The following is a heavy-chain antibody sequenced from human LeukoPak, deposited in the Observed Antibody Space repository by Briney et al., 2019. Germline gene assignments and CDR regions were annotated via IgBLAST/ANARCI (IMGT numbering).Heavy chain of an antibody. CDR3: ARAPVRANAFDI. J-gene: IGHJ3*02. CDR2: IIPIFGTA. V-gene: IGHV1-69*05. CDR1: GGTFSSYA. Sequence: EASVKVSCKASGGTFSSYAISWVRQAPGQGLEWMGGIIPIFGTANYAQKFQGRVTITTDESTSTAYMELSSLRSEDTGLYYCARAPVRANAFDIWGQGTMVTVSS.